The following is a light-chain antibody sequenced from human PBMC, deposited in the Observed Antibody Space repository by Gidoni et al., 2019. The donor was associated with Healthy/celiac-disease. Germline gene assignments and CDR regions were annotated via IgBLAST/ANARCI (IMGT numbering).Light chain of an antibody. V-gene: IGKV3-15*01. CDR3: QQYDNWPYT. J-gene: IGKJ2*01. Sequence: DIVITQSPATLSVSPGERATLSCRASQRVSSNLAWYQQKPGQAPRLLIYGASTRATGIPARFSGSGSGTEFTLTISSLQSEDFAVYYCQQYDNWPYTFGQGTKLEIK. CDR1: QRVSSN. CDR2: GAS.